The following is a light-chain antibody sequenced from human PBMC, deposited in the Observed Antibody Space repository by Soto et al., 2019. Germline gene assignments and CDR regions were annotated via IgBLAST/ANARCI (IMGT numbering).Light chain of an antibody. CDR1: QTVRNNY. Sequence: EFVLTQSPGTLSLSPGERATLCCRASQTVRNNYLAWYQQKPGQAPRLLIYDASSRATGIPDRFSGSGSGTDFTLTISRLEPEDFAVYYCQQYGSSPRTFGQGTKVDIK. CDR3: QQYGSSPRT. V-gene: IGKV3-20*01. J-gene: IGKJ1*01. CDR2: DAS.